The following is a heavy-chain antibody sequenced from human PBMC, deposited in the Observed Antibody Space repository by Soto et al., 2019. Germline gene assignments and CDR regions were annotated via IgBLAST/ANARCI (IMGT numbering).Heavy chain of an antibody. CDR2: LYYSGNT. D-gene: IGHD2-15*01. J-gene: IGHJ4*02. CDR3: ARVGAVAARTFDY. CDR1: GGSISPFY. Sequence: PSETLSLTCTVSGGSISPFYWSWVRQPPGKGLEWIGYLYYSGNTNYNPSLKSRVTISVDASKNQVSLRLTSVTAADTAVYYCARVGAVAARTFDYWGQGTVVTVPS. V-gene: IGHV4-59*01.